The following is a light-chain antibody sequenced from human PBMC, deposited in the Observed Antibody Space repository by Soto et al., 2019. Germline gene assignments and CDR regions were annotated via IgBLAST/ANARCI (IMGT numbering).Light chain of an antibody. J-gene: IGKJ4*01. V-gene: IGKV3-11*01. Sequence: ETVLTQSPPTLSLSPGEGATLSCGASQSVSKYLAWYEQKRGQAPRLLIYDASTRATGIPARFSGSGSGTDFNLTISSLEPEDFAVYYCQQRSNWPPSFGGGTKVEIK. CDR2: DAS. CDR1: QSVSKY. CDR3: QQRSNWPPS.